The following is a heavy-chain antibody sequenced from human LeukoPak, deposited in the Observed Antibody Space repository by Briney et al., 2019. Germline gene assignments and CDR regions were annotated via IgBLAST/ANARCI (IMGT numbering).Heavy chain of an antibody. J-gene: IGHJ4*02. Sequence: ASVKVSCKASGYTFIGYYIHWVRQAPGHGLEWMGWINPNSGDTNYAQKFQGRVTMTRDTSISTAYMGLSSLISDDTAFYYCARTGVWFRELSHLPDWGQGTLVTVSS. V-gene: IGHV1-2*02. D-gene: IGHD3-10*01. CDR2: INPNSGDT. CDR3: ARTGVWFRELSHLPD. CDR1: GYTFIGYY.